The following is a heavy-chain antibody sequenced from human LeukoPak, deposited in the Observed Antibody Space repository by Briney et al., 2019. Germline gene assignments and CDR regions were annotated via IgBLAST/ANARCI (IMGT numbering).Heavy chain of an antibody. CDR3: ARGGLTYYYASGSYHWFDP. CDR2: FYHSGTT. Sequence: SETLSLTCTVSGYPISSGYYWGWIRQPPGKGLEWIGSFYHSGTTYYSPSLKSRVTISADTSKNQFSLKLTSVTAADTAVYYCARGGLTYYYASGSYHWFDPWGQGTLVTVSS. V-gene: IGHV4-38-2*02. D-gene: IGHD3-10*01. CDR1: GYPISSGYY. J-gene: IGHJ5*02.